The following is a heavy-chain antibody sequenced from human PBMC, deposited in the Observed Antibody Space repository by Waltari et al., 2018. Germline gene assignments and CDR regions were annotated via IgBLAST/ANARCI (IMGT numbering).Heavy chain of an antibody. CDR2: ISYDGSNK. Sequence: QVQLVESGGGVVQPGRSLRLSCAASGFTFSSYGMHWVRQAPGKGLEWVAVISYDGSNKYDADSVKGRFTISRDNSKNTLYLQMNSLRAEDTAVYYCAKDELDYFDYWGQGTLVTVSS. J-gene: IGHJ4*02. CDR3: AKDELDYFDY. CDR1: GFTFSSYG. V-gene: IGHV3-30*18. D-gene: IGHD1-1*01.